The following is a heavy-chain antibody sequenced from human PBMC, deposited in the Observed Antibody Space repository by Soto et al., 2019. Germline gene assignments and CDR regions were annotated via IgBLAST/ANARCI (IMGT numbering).Heavy chain of an antibody. J-gene: IGHJ4*02. CDR3: ARESYMDY. CDR1: GFTVGTNF. CDR2: IYPGGGT. D-gene: IGHD2-2*02. Sequence: GGSLSLSCAASGFTVGTNFMNWVRQAPGRGLEWVSVIYPGGGTYYADSVKGRFAVSRDTSKNTLYLQMDSLRVEDTAVYYCARESYMDYWGQGTQVTVSS. V-gene: IGHV3-66*01.